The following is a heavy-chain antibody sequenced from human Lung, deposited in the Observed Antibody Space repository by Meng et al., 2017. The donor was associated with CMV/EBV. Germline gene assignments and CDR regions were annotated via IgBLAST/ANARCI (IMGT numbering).Heavy chain of an antibody. CDR2: IYYSGST. D-gene: IGHD3-22*01. J-gene: IGHJ3*02. Sequence: QVHLHAACPRLVKPYQTLSLTCTVSGGSISSGDYYWSWIRQPPGKGLEWIGYIYYSGSTYYNPSLKSRVTISVDTSKNQFSLKLSSVTAADTAVYYCAREGIYDIYPNDAFDIWGQGTMVTVSS. CDR1: GGSISSGDYY. CDR3: AREGIYDIYPNDAFDI. V-gene: IGHV4-30-4*08.